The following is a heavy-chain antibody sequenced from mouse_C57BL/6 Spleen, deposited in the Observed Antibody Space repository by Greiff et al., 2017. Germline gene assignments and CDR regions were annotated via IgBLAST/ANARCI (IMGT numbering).Heavy chain of an antibody. CDR1: GFSLTSYA. J-gene: IGHJ1*03. CDR3: ARKRAIYYDYDWYFDV. D-gene: IGHD2-4*01. CDR2: IWTGGGT. Sequence: VKLMESGPGLVAPSQSLSITCTVSGFSLTSYAISWVRQPPGKGLEWLGVIWTGGGTNYNSALKSRLSISKDNSKSQVFLKMNSLQTDDTARYYCARKRAIYYDYDWYFDVWGTGTTVTVSS. V-gene: IGHV2-9-1*01.